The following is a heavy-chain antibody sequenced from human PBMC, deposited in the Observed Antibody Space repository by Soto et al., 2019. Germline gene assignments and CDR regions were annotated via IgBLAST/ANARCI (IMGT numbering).Heavy chain of an antibody. CDR3: ARASGYVSGWYHAY. D-gene: IGHD6-19*01. CDR1: GGTFSSDA. V-gene: IGHV1-69*13. J-gene: IGHJ4*02. Sequence: VASVKVPCKASGGTFSSDAVSWARQAPGQGLEWMGGLIPMLGTTHYAQKFQGRVTITAXXXXXXTXMXLSSLRSDDTAVYYCARASGYVSGWYHAYWGQ. CDR2: LIPMLGTT.